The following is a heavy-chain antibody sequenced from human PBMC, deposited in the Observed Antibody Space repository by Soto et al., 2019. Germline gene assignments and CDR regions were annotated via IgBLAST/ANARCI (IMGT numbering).Heavy chain of an antibody. D-gene: IGHD1-26*01. CDR1: VGTFSSYA. V-gene: IGHV1-69*12. CDR2: IIPIFGTA. J-gene: IGHJ3*01. CDR3: ARVGASDAFGV. Sequence: QVQLVQSGAEVKKPGSSVKVSCKASVGTFSSYAISWVRQAPGQGLEWMGGIIPIFGTANYGQKFEGRGTITADESTSNAYMELRSRRYEDTAGYYCARVGASDAFGVWGQGTMVTVSS.